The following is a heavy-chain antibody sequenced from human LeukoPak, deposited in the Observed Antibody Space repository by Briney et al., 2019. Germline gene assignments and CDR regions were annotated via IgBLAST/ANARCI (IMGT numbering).Heavy chain of an antibody. CDR2: IKRIIDGGTT. D-gene: IGHD4-17*01. CDR3: AAQGGSGDLRY. V-gene: IGHV3-15*01. Sequence: GGSLRLSCAASGITFSNTWMNWVRQAPGKGLEWVGRIKRIIDGGTTDYAAPVKGRFTVSRDDSINTLYLQMSSLKTEDTAVYYCAAQGGSGDLRYWGQGTLVTVSS. CDR1: GITFSNTW. J-gene: IGHJ4*02.